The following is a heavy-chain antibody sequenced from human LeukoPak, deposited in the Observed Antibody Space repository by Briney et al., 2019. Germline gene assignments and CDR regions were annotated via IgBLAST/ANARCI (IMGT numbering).Heavy chain of an antibody. CDR3: ARAAPPWFGEPHYFDY. CDR1: GFTFSSYE. D-gene: IGHD3-10*01. Sequence: GSLRLSFAASGFTFSSYEMNWVRQAPGKGLEWVSYIISSGSTIYYSDSVKGRFTISRDNAKNSLYLQMNSLRAEDTAVYYCARAAPPWFGEPHYFDYWGQGTLVTVSP. V-gene: IGHV3-48*03. J-gene: IGHJ4*02. CDR2: IISSGSTI.